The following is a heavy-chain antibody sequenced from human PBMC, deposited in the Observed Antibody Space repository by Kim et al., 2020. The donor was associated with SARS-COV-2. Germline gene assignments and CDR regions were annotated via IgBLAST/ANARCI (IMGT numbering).Heavy chain of an antibody. J-gene: IGHJ6*02. CDR1: GYSFTNYW. CDR3: ARLIYGSGSYYIYGMDV. CDR2: IYPGDSDT. Sequence: GESLKISCKGSGYSFTNYWIGWVRQMAGKGLEWMGTIYPGDSDTRYSPSFQGQVTISADRSISTAYLQWSSLKASDTAMFYCARLIYGSGSYYIYGMDVWGQGTTVTVSS. V-gene: IGHV5-51*01. D-gene: IGHD3-10*01.